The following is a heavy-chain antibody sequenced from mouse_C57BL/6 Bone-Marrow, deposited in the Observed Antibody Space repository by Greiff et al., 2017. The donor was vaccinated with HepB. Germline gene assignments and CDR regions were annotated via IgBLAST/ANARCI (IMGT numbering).Heavy chain of an antibody. CDR2: IDPSDSYT. CDR3: AREDMYYYGSSFDY. V-gene: IGHV1-69*01. J-gene: IGHJ2*01. CDR1: GYTFTSYW. D-gene: IGHD1-1*01. Sequence: QVQLQQPGAELVMPGASVKLSCKASGYTFTSYWMHWVKQRPGQGLEWIGEIDPSDSYTNYNQKFKGKSTLTVDKSSSTAYMQLSSLTSEDSAVYYCAREDMYYYGSSFDYWGQGTTLTVSS.